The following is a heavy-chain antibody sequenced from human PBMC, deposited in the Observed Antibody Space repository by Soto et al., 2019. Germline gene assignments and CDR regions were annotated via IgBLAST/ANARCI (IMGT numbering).Heavy chain of an antibody. J-gene: IGHJ6*02. CDR1: GFTFSRHA. CDR2: ISGSGDSA. Sequence: VQLLESGGGLVQPGGSLRLSCAASGFTFSRHAMSWVRQAPGKGLEWVSAISGSGDSAYHADSVKGRFTISRDNSKNTLYLQMNGLRAEDTALYYCAKAGGSTWDYGMDVWGQGTTVTVSS. CDR3: AKAGGSTWDYGMDV. D-gene: IGHD2-15*01. V-gene: IGHV3-23*01.